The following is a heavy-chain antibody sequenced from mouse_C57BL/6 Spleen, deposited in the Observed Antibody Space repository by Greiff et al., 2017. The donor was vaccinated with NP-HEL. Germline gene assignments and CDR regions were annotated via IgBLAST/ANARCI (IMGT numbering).Heavy chain of an antibody. V-gene: IGHV1-61*01. J-gene: IGHJ2*01. CDR1: GYTFTSYW. CDR3: ARDYGSSYFDY. D-gene: IGHD1-1*01. Sequence: QVQLQQPGAELVRPGSSVKLSCKASGYTFTSYWMDWVQQRPGQGLEWIGNIYPSDSATHYNQKFKDKATLPVDKSSSTAYMQLSSLTSEDSAVYYCARDYGSSYFDYWGQGTTLTVSS. CDR2: IYPSDSAT.